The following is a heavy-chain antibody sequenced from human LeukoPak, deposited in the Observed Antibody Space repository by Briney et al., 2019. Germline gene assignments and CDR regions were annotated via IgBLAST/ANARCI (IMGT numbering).Heavy chain of an antibody. D-gene: IGHD1-7*01. CDR1: GGSISSGDYY. J-gene: IGHJ3*02. Sequence: SETLSLTCTVSGGSISSGDYYWSWIRQPPGKGLEWIGYIYYSGSTYYNPSLKSRVTISVDTSKNQFSLKLSSVTAADTAVYYCARVRVDWNYRVNDALDIWGQGTMVTVSS. CDR2: IYYSGST. V-gene: IGHV4-30-4*08. CDR3: ARVRVDWNYRVNDALDI.